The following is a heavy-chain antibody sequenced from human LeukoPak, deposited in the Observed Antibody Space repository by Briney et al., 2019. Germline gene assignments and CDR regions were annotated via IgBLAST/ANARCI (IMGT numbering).Heavy chain of an antibody. Sequence: ASVKVSCKASGYTFTSYDINWVRQAPGQGLEWMGIINPSGGSTSYAQKFQGRVTITADKSTSTAYMELSSLRSEDTAVYYCAVGSARIVGATYFDYWGQGTLVTVSS. V-gene: IGHV1-46*01. CDR3: AVGSARIVGATYFDY. CDR2: INPSGGST. J-gene: IGHJ4*02. D-gene: IGHD1-26*01. CDR1: GYTFTSYD.